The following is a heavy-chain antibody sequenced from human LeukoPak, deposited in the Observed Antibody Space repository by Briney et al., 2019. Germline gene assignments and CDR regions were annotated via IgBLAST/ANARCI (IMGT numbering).Heavy chain of an antibody. J-gene: IGHJ6*02. CDR2: ISMISSIV. Sequence: PGGSLRLSCAASEFTFSSYSMNWVRQAPGKGLEWVSYISMISSIVYYADSVKGRFTISRDNSKNTLYLQMNSLRAEDTAVYYCAREVIVGATTSYYYYYGMDVWGQGTTVTVSS. CDR1: EFTFSSYS. CDR3: AREVIVGATTSYYYYYGMDV. D-gene: IGHD1-26*01. V-gene: IGHV3-48*01.